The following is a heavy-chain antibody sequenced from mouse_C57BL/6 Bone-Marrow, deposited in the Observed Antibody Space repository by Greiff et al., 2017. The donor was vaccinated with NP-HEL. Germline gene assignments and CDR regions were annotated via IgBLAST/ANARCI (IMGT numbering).Heavy chain of an antibody. D-gene: IGHD2-2*01. CDR2: IDPETGGT. Sequence: VQLQQSGAELVRPGASVTLSCKASGYTFTDYEMHWVKQTPVHGLEWIGAIDPETGGTAYNQKFKGKAILTADKSSSTAYMELRSLTSEDSAVYYCTRGVTIYFDYWGQGTTLTVSS. CDR1: GYTFTDYE. CDR3: TRGVTIYFDY. J-gene: IGHJ2*01. V-gene: IGHV1-15*01.